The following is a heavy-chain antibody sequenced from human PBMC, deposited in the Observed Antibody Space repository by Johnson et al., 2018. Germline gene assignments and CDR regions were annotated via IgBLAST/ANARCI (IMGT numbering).Heavy chain of an antibody. CDR2: IKSKPDGGTT. V-gene: IGHV3-15*01. CDR1: GFTFGDYA. D-gene: IGHD3-9*01. J-gene: IGHJ3*02. CDR3: TTYYDILTGYPRGAFDI. Sequence: VQLVQSGGGLVKPGRSXRLSCTASGFTFGDYAMSWVRQAPGKGLEWVGRIKSKPDGGTTDYAAPVKGRFTISRDDSKNTLYLQMNSLKTEDTAVYYSTTYYDILTGYPRGAFDIWGQGTMVTVSS.